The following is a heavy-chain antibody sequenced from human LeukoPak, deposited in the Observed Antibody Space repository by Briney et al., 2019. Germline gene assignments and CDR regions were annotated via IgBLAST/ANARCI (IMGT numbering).Heavy chain of an antibody. Sequence: ASVKVSCKASGYTFTNLAMNWVRQAPGQGLEWMGWINTNTGNPTYAQGFTGRFVFSLDTPVNTAYLQISSLKAEDTAIYHCARDWSGYGRFDYWGQGTLVTVSS. CDR3: ARDWSGYGRFDY. J-gene: IGHJ4*02. V-gene: IGHV7-4-1*02. D-gene: IGHD6-25*01. CDR1: GYTFTNLA. CDR2: INTNTGNP.